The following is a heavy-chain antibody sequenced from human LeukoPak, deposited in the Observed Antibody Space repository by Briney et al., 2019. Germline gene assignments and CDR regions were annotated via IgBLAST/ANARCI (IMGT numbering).Heavy chain of an antibody. Sequence: GGSLRLSCAASGFTFSSYSMNWVRQAPGKGLEWVSSIGSSSSYIYYADSVKGRFTISRDNAKNSLYLQMNSLRAEDTAVYYCASSGGNTLDDAFDIWGQGTMVTVSS. V-gene: IGHV3-21*01. CDR3: ASSGGNTLDDAFDI. J-gene: IGHJ3*02. D-gene: IGHD2-15*01. CDR1: GFTFSSYS. CDR2: IGSSSSYI.